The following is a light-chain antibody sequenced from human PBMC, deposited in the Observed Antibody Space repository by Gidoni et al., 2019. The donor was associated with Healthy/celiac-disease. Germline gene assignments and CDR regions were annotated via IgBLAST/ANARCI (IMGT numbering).Light chain of an antibody. CDR2: VGS. CDR1: QSHLHSNGYNH. J-gene: IGKJ3*01. V-gene: IGKV2-28*01. Sequence: DILMTQSPLSLPVTPGAPASISCRSSQSHLHSNGYNHLDWYLQKPGQSPPRPIYVGSNRASGFPDRLSGRGSGTDFTLKISRGKAEEVGVYYGMQALQTPGLTFGPGTKVDIK. CDR3: MQALQTPGLT.